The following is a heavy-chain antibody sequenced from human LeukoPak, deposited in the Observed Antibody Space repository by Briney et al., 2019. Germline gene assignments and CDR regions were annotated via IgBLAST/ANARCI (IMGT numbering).Heavy chain of an antibody. CDR2: IYHSGST. J-gene: IGHJ1*01. V-gene: IGHV4-30-2*01. CDR1: GASISSGGYY. D-gene: IGHD3-22*01. CDR3: ARVLSYYYDSSGRGAEYFQH. Sequence: MPSETLSLTCTVSGASISSGGYYWSWLRQPPGKGLEWIGYIYHSGSTYYNPSLKSRVTISVDTSKNQFSLKLSSVTAADTAVYYCARVLSYYYDSSGRGAEYFQHWGQGTLVTVSS.